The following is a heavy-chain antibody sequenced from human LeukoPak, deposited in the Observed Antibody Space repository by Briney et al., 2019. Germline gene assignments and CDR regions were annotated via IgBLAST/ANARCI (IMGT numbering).Heavy chain of an antibody. V-gene: IGHV5-51*01. Sequence: GESLKISCKGSGYGFTSYWIGWVRQMPGKGLEWMGIIYPGDSDTRYSPSFQGQVTISADKSISTAYLQWSSLKASDTAMYYCARVLLWFGELSGYFDYWGQGTLVTVSS. CDR2: IYPGDSDT. D-gene: IGHD3-10*01. CDR1: GYGFTSYW. J-gene: IGHJ4*02. CDR3: ARVLLWFGELSGYFDY.